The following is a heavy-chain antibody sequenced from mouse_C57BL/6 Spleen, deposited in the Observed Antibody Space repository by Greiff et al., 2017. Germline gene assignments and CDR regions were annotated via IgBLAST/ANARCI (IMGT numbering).Heavy chain of an antibody. J-gene: IGHJ3*01. Sequence: QVQLQQSGAELVKPGASVKISCKASGYALSSYWMNWLKQRPGQGLEWIGQIYPGDGDTNYNGKFKGKATLTADKSSSTAYMQLSSLTSEDSAVYVSARFYYGNPAWFAYWGQGTLVTVSA. CDR3: ARFYYGNPAWFAY. D-gene: IGHD2-1*01. V-gene: IGHV1-80*01. CDR1: GYALSSYW. CDR2: IYPGDGDT.